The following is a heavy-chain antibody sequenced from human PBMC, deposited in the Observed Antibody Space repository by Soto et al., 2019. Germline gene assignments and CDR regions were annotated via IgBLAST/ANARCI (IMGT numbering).Heavy chain of an antibody. CDR3: AREHYVSGSSGHYFYYMDV. CDR1: GFTFSSYD. CDR2: IGTAGDT. V-gene: IGHV3-13*01. J-gene: IGHJ6*03. D-gene: IGHD3-10*01. Sequence: GGSLRLSCAASGFTFSSYDMHWVRQAPGKGLEWVSAIGTAGDTYYPGSVKGRFTISKGDAKNSLYLQMNSLRAGDTAVYYCAREHYVSGSSGHYFYYMDVWGKGTTVTVSS.